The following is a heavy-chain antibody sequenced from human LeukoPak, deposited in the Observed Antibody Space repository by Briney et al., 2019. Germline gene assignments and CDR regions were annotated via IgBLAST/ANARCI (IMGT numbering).Heavy chain of an antibody. CDR2: IYYSGST. CDR3: ARSDSSGWYYNYYYYMDV. D-gene: IGHD6-19*01. J-gene: IGHJ6*03. Sequence: SETLSLTCTVSGGSINNSYWTWIRQPPGKGLEWIGHIYYSGSTNYSPSLKSRVTMPVDTSKNQFSLKLSSVTAADTAVYYCARSDSSGWYYNYYYYMDVWGKGTTVTISS. V-gene: IGHV4-59*12. CDR1: GGSINNSY.